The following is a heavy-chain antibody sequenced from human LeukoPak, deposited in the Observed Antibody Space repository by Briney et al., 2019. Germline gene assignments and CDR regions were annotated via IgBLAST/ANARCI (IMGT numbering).Heavy chain of an antibody. J-gene: IGHJ4*02. CDR1: GFTFSSYW. V-gene: IGHV3-7*03. Sequence: GGSLRLSCAASGFTFSSYWMSWVRQAPGKGLEWVANIKQDGSEEYYVDSVKGRFTISRDNAKNSLYLQMNSLRAEDTAVYYCASKGCTGGNCKHYFDYWGQGTLVTVAS. CDR2: IKQDGSEE. CDR3: ASKGCTGGNCKHYFDY. D-gene: IGHD2-8*02.